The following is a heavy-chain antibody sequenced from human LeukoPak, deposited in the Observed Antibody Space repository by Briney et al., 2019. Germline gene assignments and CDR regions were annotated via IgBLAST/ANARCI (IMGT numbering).Heavy chain of an antibody. CDR1: GGSISSYY. J-gene: IGHJ5*02. V-gene: IGHV4-59*01. Sequence: PSETLSLTCTVSGGSISSYYWSWIRQPPGKGLEWSAGISYSGSTKYNPSLKSRLTISVDTSKNQLSLKLSSVTAADTAVYYCAREPGFDSSGYLNWFDPWGQGTLVTVSS. CDR2: ISYSGST. CDR3: AREPGFDSSGYLNWFDP. D-gene: IGHD3-22*01.